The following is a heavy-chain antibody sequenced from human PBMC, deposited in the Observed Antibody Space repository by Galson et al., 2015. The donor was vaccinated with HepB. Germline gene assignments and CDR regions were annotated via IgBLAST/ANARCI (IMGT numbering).Heavy chain of an antibody. CDR1: GFTFSSYA. CDR2: ISYDGSNK. Sequence: SLRLSCAASGFTFSSYAMHWVRQAPGKGLEWVAVISYDGSNKYYADSVKGRFTISRDNSKNTLYLQMNSLRAEDTAVYYCASPTIFFLPTWGQGTLVTVSS. CDR3: ASPTIFFLPT. V-gene: IGHV3-30-3*01. D-gene: IGHD3-9*01. J-gene: IGHJ5*02.